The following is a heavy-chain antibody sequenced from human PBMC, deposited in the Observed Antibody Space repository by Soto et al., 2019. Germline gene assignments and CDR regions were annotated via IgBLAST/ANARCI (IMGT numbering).Heavy chain of an antibody. V-gene: IGHV5-51*01. CDR3: ARRDDSPTAEYFQH. Sequence: GESLKISCNGSGYIFTTYWIGWVRQMPGKGLEWMGIIYPGDSDTRYSPSFQGQVTISADKSTSTAYLQWSSLKASDTAMYYCARRDDSPTAEYFQHWGQGTLVTVSS. D-gene: IGHD2-21*01. J-gene: IGHJ1*01. CDR1: GYIFTTYW. CDR2: IYPGDSDT.